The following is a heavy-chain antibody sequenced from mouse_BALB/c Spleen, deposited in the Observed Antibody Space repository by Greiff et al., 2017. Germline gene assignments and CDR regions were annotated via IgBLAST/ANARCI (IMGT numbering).Heavy chain of an antibody. D-gene: IGHD2-14*01. J-gene: IGHJ4*01. CDR3: NAGGTYAMDY. Sequence: VQLQQSGAELVRSGASVKLSCTASGFNIKDYYMHWVKQRPEQGLEWIGWIDPENGDTEYAPKFQGKATMTADTSSNTAYQQLSSLTSEDTAVYYCNAGGTYAMDYWGQGTSVTVSS. V-gene: IGHV14-4*02. CDR1: GFNIKDYY. CDR2: IDPENGDT.